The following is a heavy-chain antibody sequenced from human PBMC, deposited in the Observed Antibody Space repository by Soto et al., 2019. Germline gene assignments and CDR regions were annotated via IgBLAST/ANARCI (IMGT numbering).Heavy chain of an antibody. J-gene: IGHJ6*02. CDR2: IIPIFGTA. V-gene: IGHV1-69*13. CDR1: GGTFSSYA. Sequence: SVKVSCKASGGTFSSYAISWVRQAPGQGLEWMGGIIPIFGTANYAQKFQGRVTITADESTSTAYMELSSLRSEDTAVYYCAKTGGSRGYYYYYGMDVWGQGTTVTVSS. CDR3: AKTGGSRGYYYYYGMDV. D-gene: IGHD2-15*01.